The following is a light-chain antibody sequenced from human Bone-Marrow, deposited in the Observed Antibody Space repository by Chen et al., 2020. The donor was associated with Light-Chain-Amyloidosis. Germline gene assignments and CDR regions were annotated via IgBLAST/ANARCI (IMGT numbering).Light chain of an antibody. CDR2: ADS. V-gene: IGLV3-21*02. J-gene: IGLJ3*02. CDR1: NIGSPS. Sequence: SYVLTQPSSVSVAPGQTATIACGGNNIGSPSVHWYQQTPGQAPLLVGYADSDRPSGILERLSGSNSGNTATLTISRVEAGDEADYYGQVWDRSSDRPVFGGGTKLTVL. CDR3: QVWDRSSDRPV.